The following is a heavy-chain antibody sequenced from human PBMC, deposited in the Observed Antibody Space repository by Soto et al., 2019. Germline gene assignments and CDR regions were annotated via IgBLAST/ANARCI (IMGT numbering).Heavy chain of an antibody. D-gene: IGHD2-2*01. CDR3: TTDTLGGILVVPAALDY. J-gene: IGHJ4*02. CDR2: IKSKTDGGTT. Sequence: GGSLRLSCAASGFTFSNAWMSWVRQAPGKGLEWVGRIKSKTDGGTTDYAAPVKGRFTISRDDSKNTLYLQMNSLKTEDTAVYYCTTDTLGGILVVPAALDYWGQGTLVTVSS. CDR1: GFTFSNAW. V-gene: IGHV3-15*01.